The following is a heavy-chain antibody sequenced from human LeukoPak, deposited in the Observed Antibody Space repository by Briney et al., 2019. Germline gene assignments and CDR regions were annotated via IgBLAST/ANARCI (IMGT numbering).Heavy chain of an antibody. CDR2: ISYDGSNK. Sequence: GGSLRLSCAASGFTFSSYGIHWVRQAPGKGLEWVAVISYDGSNKYYADSVKGRFTISRDNSKNTLYLQMNSLRAEDTAVYYCAKAGEGEYSSSWYGDYWGQGTLVTVSS. V-gene: IGHV3-30*18. D-gene: IGHD6-13*01. CDR1: GFTFSSYG. CDR3: AKAGEGEYSSSWYGDY. J-gene: IGHJ4*02.